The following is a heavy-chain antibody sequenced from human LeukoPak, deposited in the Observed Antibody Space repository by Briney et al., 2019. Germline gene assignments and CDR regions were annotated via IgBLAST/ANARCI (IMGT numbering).Heavy chain of an antibody. J-gene: IGHJ4*03. Sequence: GRSLRLSCAASGFTFSSYEMNWVRQAPGKGLEWVSYISSSGSTIYYADSVKGRFTISRDNAKNSLYLQMNSLRAEDTAVYYCAREGSSSWYYFDYWGKGTTVTVSS. V-gene: IGHV3-48*03. D-gene: IGHD6-13*01. CDR3: AREGSSSWYYFDY. CDR2: ISSSGSTI. CDR1: GFTFSSYE.